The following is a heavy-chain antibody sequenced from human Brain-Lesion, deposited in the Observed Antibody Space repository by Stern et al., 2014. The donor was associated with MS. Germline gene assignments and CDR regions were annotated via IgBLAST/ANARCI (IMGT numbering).Heavy chain of an antibody. CDR3: AGEEDIRYCSGGSCTGNWFDP. Sequence: VQLVESGPGLVKPSETLSLTCTVAGGSVSSTSYAWAWIRQPPGKGLEWIGTIYYSGNTYYSPSLKSRLTISLHTSKNQFSLTLRSGTAADTAVYYCAGEEDIRYCSGGSCTGNWFDPWGQGTLVTVSS. CDR1: GGSVSSTSYA. J-gene: IGHJ5*02. CDR2: IYYSGNT. V-gene: IGHV4-39*01. D-gene: IGHD2-15*01.